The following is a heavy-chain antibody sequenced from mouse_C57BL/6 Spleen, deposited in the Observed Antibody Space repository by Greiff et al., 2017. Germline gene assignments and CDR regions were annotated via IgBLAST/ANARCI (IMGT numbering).Heavy chain of an antibody. V-gene: IGHV1-81*01. CDR1: GYTFTSYG. CDR3: AEIYSSNYEEAMDY. Sequence: QVQLQQSGAELARPGASVKLSCKASGYTFTSYGISWVKQRTGQGLEWIGEIYPRSGNTYYNEKFKGKATLTADKSSSTAYMELRSLTSADSAVYYCAEIYSSNYEEAMDYWGQGTSVTVSS. J-gene: IGHJ4*01. D-gene: IGHD2-5*01. CDR2: IYPRSGNT.